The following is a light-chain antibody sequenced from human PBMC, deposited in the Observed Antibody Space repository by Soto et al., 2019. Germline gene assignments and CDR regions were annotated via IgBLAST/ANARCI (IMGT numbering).Light chain of an antibody. CDR3: QHNNTWHPKMA. J-gene: IGKJ1*01. CDR1: QSVSSD. Sequence: VVTQSPATLSVFPGETATLSCRASQSVSSDLAWYQQRPGQAPRLLIYGASTRATGIPARFRGSGSGTELRLTISTRKFEDFEIFYGQHNNTWHPKMALGRGTKVEIK. CDR2: GAS. V-gene: IGKV3-15*01.